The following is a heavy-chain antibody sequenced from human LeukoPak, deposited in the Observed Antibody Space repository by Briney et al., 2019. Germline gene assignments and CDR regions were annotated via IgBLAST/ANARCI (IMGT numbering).Heavy chain of an antibody. CDR1: GGSISSGDYY. Sequence: SETLSLTCTVSGGSISSGDYYWSWIRQPPGKGLEWIGYIYYSGSTYYNPSLKSRVTISVDTSKNQFSLKLSFVTAADAAVYYCAREYCSSTSCSDYWGQGTLVTVSS. V-gene: IGHV4-30-4*08. CDR3: AREYCSSTSCSDY. CDR2: IYYSGST. J-gene: IGHJ4*02. D-gene: IGHD2-2*01.